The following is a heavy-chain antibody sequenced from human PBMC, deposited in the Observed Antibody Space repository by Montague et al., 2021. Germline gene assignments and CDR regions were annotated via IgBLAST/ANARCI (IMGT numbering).Heavy chain of an antibody. CDR2: IYYNGNT. CDR1: GGAISSFY. V-gene: IGHV4-59*01. J-gene: IGHJ4*02. D-gene: IGHD3-16*01. Sequence: SETLSLTCAVYGGAISSFYWHWIRHSPGKGLEWIGEIYYNGNTKYDPSLKSRVTMSVDTSKNQFSLRLSSVTVADTAVYYCAREWGAFDSWGQGTLVTVSS. CDR3: AREWGAFDS.